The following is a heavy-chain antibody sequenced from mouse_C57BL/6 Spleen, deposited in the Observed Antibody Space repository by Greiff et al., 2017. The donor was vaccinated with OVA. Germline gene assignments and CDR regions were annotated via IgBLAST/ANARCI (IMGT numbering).Heavy chain of an antibody. Sequence: EVHLVESGGGLVKPGGSLKLSCAASGFTFSDYGMHWVRQAPEKGLEWVAYISSGSSTSYYADTVKGRFTISRDNAKNTLVLQMTILRSEDTAIYYCAREASYYSNPYYFDYWGQGTTLTVSS. V-gene: IGHV5-17*01. J-gene: IGHJ2*01. CDR3: AREASYYSNPYYFDY. D-gene: IGHD2-5*01. CDR2: ISSGSSTS. CDR1: GFTFSDYG.